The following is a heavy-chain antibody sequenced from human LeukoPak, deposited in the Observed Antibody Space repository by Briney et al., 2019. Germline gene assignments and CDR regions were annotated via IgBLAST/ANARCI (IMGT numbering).Heavy chain of an antibody. Sequence: TGGSLRLSCAASGFTFSSYSMNWVRQAPGKGLEWVSSISSSSSYIYYADSVKGRFTISRDNAKNSLYLQMNSLRAEDTAVYYCAREGPVAGGIDYWGQGTLVTVSS. J-gene: IGHJ4*02. CDR1: GFTFSSYS. V-gene: IGHV3-21*01. CDR2: ISSSSSYI. CDR3: AREGPVAGGIDY. D-gene: IGHD6-19*01.